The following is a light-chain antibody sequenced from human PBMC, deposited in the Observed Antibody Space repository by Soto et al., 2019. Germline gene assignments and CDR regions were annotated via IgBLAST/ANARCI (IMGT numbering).Light chain of an antibody. Sequence: DIVMTQSPDSLAVSLGERATINCRSSQSVLYSSSNKNYLAWYQQKPGQPPKLLIYWASTRESGVPDRFSGSGSGTDFTLTISSLQAEDVAVYYCQQYCSSPLTFGQGTKVEIK. CDR1: QSVLYSSSNKNY. V-gene: IGKV4-1*01. J-gene: IGKJ1*01. CDR3: QQYCSSPLT. CDR2: WAS.